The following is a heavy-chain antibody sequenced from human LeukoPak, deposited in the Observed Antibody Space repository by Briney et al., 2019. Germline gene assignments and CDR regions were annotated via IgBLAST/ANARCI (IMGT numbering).Heavy chain of an antibody. V-gene: IGHV1-18*01. J-gene: IGHJ5*02. CDR1: GGTFSSYA. Sequence: ASVKVSCKASGGTFSSYAISWVRQAPGQGLEWMGWISAYNGNTNYAQKLQGRVTMTTDTSTSTAYMELRSLRSDDTAVYYCARVPEGGEPDNWFDPWGQGTLVTVSS. CDR2: ISAYNGNT. CDR3: ARVPEGGEPDNWFDP. D-gene: IGHD3-16*01.